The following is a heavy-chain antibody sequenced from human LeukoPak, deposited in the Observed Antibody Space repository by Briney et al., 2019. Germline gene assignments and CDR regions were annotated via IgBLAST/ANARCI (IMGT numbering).Heavy chain of an antibody. CDR3: VRGSVTGDL. D-gene: IGHD2-21*02. Sequence: PSETLTLTCTVSGFSISSYYLNWIRQPPGKGLEWIGYISYSGSTNYNPSLKSRVTISVDTSKNQFSLKLSSVTAADTAVYYCVRGSVTGDLWGRGTLVTVSS. CDR2: ISYSGST. V-gene: IGHV4-59*01. J-gene: IGHJ2*01. CDR1: GFSISSYY.